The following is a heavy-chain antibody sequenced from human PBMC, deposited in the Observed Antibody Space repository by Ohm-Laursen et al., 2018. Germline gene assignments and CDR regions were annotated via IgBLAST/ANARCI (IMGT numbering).Heavy chain of an antibody. V-gene: IGHV1-18*04. CDR1: GYTFTGYY. CDR3: ARDSGDYYDSSGYYPPGGY. D-gene: IGHD3-22*01. Sequence: SVKVSCKASGYTFTGYYMHWVRQAPGQGLEWMGWISAYNGYTTYPQKLQDRVTMTTDTSTSTAYMELRSLISDDTAVYYCARDSGDYYDSSGYYPPGGYWGQGTLVTVSS. J-gene: IGHJ4*02. CDR2: ISAYNGYT.